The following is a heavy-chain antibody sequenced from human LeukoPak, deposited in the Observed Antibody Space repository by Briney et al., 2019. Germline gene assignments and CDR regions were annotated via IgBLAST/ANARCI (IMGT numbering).Heavy chain of an antibody. Sequence: GGSLRLSCAASGFTFSNYGMQWVRQAPGKGLEWVAVIWYDGSYKYYADSVKGRFTISRDDSKNTLHLQMNSLRAEDTAIYYCARDYCSTTICLDYWGQGTLVTVSS. V-gene: IGHV3-33*01. J-gene: IGHJ4*02. CDR1: GFTFSNYG. D-gene: IGHD2-2*01. CDR3: ARDYCSTTICLDY. CDR2: IWYDGSYK.